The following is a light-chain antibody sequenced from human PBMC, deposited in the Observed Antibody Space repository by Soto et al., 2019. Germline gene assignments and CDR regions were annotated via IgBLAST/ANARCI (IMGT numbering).Light chain of an antibody. CDR3: ALWDDSLNRWV. CDR2: SDN. Sequence: QSVMTQPPSVSAAPGQRVTISCSGSSSNIGGNSVSWYQQLPGTAPKLLMYSDNQRPSGVPDRFSGSKSGTSASLAISGLQSEDEADYYCALWDDSLNRWVFGGGTKLPS. CDR1: SSNIGGNS. V-gene: IGLV1-44*01. J-gene: IGLJ3*02.